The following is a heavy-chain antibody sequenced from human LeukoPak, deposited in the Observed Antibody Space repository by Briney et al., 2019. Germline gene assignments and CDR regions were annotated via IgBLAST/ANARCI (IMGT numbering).Heavy chain of an antibody. CDR1: GFAFSSYA. CDR2: ISGSGGST. Sequence: PGGSLRLSCAASGFAFSSYAMSWVRQAPGKGLEWVSAISGSGGSTYYADSVKGRFTISRDNSKNTLYLQMNSLRAEDTAVYYCAKDYNAYYDISGPLSDYWGQGTLVTVSS. J-gene: IGHJ4*02. D-gene: IGHD3-9*01. V-gene: IGHV3-23*01. CDR3: AKDYNAYYDISGPLSDY.